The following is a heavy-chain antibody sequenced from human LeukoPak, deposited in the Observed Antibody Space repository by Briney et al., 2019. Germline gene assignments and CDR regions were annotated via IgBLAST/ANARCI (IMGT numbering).Heavy chain of an antibody. CDR1: GFTFSVYS. D-gene: IGHD2-21*02. V-gene: IGHV3-21*01. CDR2: ISSTSSHK. Sequence: GGSLRLSCAASGFTFSVYSMNWVRQSPGKGLEWISSISSTSSHKFHADSVNGRFTISRDNTKNSLYLQMDSLRAEDTAVYYCARGKYCDGDCYVYFGMDVWGQGTTVTVSS. CDR3: ARGKYCDGDCYVYFGMDV. J-gene: IGHJ6*02.